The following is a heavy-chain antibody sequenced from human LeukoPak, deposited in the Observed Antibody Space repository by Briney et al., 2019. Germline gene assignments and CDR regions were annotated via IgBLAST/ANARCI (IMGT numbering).Heavy chain of an antibody. V-gene: IGHV4-31*03. Sequence: PSETLSLTCTVSGGSISSGGYYWSWIRQHPGKGLEWIGYIYYSGSTYYNPSLKSRVTISVDTSKNQFSLKLSSVTAADTAVYYCARDAGDMVRGHWWGYWGQGTLVTVSS. CDR2: IYYSGST. CDR3: ARDAGDMVRGHWWGY. CDR1: GGSISSGGYY. D-gene: IGHD3-10*01. J-gene: IGHJ4*02.